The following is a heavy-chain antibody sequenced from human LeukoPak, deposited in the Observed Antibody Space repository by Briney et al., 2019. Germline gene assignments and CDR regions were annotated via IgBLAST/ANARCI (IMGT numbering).Heavy chain of an antibody. Sequence: SETLSLTCTLSGDSVTSDNWWSWVRQPPGKGLEWIGEIHHSAGTNYNPSLRRRVTMSIDKSKDQFSLNLNSVTAADTALYFCAKDLGSNPGYWGQGTLVIVSS. V-gene: IGHV4-4*02. CDR1: GDSVTSDNW. CDR3: AKDLGSNPGY. CDR2: IHHSAGT. D-gene: IGHD2-2*01. J-gene: IGHJ4*02.